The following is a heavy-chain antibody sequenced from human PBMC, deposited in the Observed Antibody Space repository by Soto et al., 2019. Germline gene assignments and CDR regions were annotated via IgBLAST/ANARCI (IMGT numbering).Heavy chain of an antibody. D-gene: IGHD6-19*01. Sequence: PSETLSLTRTVSGGSVSSGSYYWSWIRQPPGKGLEWIGYIYYSGSTNYNPSLKSRVTISVDTSKNQFSLKLSSVTAADTAVYYCARESIAVAGTTFDYWGQGTLVTVSS. V-gene: IGHV4-61*01. CDR2: IYYSGST. CDR3: ARESIAVAGTTFDY. CDR1: GGSVSSGSYY. J-gene: IGHJ4*02.